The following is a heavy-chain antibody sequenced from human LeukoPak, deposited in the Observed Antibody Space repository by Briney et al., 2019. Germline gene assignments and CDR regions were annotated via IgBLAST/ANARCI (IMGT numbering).Heavy chain of an antibody. Sequence: GGSLRLSCAASGFTFSSYSMNWVRQAPGKGLEWVSSISSSSSYIYYADSVKGRFTISRDDAKNSLYLQMNSLRAEDTAVYYCARDGYYYDSSGYYDLPFDYWGQGTLVTVSS. J-gene: IGHJ4*02. CDR3: ARDGYYYDSSGYYDLPFDY. CDR1: GFTFSSYS. V-gene: IGHV3-21*01. D-gene: IGHD3-22*01. CDR2: ISSSSSYI.